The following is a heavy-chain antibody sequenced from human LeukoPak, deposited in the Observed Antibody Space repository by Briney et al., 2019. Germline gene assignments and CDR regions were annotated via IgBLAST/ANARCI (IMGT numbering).Heavy chain of an antibody. CDR1: GGSISSGSYY. J-gene: IGHJ3*02. Sequence: SETLSLTCTVSGGSISSGSYYWSWIRQPAGKGLEWIGRIYTSGSTNYNPSLKSRVTISVDTSKNQFSLKLSSVTAADTAVYYCARGGDVLLWFGESGTGAFDIWGQGTMVTVSS. CDR3: ARGGDVLLWFGESGTGAFDI. V-gene: IGHV4-61*02. D-gene: IGHD3-10*01. CDR2: IYTSGST.